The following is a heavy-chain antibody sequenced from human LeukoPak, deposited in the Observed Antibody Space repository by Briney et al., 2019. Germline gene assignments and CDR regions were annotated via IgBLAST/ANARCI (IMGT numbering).Heavy chain of an antibody. Sequence: ASVKVSCKSSGYXFTSYYMYWVRQAPGQGHEWMGIINPSGCSTSYAQKFQGRVTMTRDTSTSTVYMELSSLRSEDTAVYYCARDSGMVRGTVDYWGQGTLVTVSS. CDR3: ARDSGMVRGTVDY. D-gene: IGHD3-10*01. V-gene: IGHV1-46*01. CDR2: INPSGCST. J-gene: IGHJ4*02. CDR1: GYXFTSYY.